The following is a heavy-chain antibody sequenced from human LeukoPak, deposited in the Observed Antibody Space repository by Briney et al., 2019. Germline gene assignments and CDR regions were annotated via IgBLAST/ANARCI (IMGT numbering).Heavy chain of an antibody. D-gene: IGHD3-22*01. Sequence: SQTLSLTCTVSGGSISSGGYYWGWIRQHPGKGLEWIGYIYYSGSTYYNPSLKSRVTISVDTSKNQFSLKLSSVTAADTAVYYCARVGGGIVVDHYYFDYWGQGTLVTVSS. CDR2: IYYSGST. V-gene: IGHV4-31*03. CDR3: ARVGGGIVVDHYYFDY. J-gene: IGHJ4*02. CDR1: GGSISSGGYY.